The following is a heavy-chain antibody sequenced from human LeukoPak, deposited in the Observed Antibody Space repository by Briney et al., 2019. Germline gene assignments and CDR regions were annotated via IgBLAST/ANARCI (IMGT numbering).Heavy chain of an antibody. V-gene: IGHV4-59*08. CDR2: IYYSGST. CDR3: ASSTSSGSYIKFDY. D-gene: IGHD1-26*01. Sequence: SETLSLTCTVSGYSISSGYYWSWIRQPPGKGLEWIGYIYYSGSTNYNPSLKSRVTISVDTSKNQFSLKLSSVTAADTAVYYCASSTSSGSYIKFDYWGQGTLVTVSS. CDR1: GYSISSGYY. J-gene: IGHJ4*02.